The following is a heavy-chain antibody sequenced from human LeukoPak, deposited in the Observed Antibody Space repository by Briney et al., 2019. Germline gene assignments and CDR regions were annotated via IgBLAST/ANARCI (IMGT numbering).Heavy chain of an antibody. Sequence: PSETLSLTCTVSGGAISSSSYYWGWIRQPPGKGLEWIGSIYYSGSTYYNPSLKSRVTISVDTSKNQFSLKLSSVTAADTAVYYCARSTTVVYNWFDPWGQGTLVTVSS. V-gene: IGHV4-39*01. CDR1: GGAISSSSYY. D-gene: IGHD4-23*01. CDR3: ARSTTVVYNWFDP. CDR2: IYYSGST. J-gene: IGHJ5*02.